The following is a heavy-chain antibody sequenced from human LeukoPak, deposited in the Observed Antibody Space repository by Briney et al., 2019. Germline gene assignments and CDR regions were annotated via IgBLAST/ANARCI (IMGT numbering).Heavy chain of an antibody. CDR3: ARESGHGNWFDP. V-gene: IGHV1-2*02. J-gene: IGHJ5*02. CDR1: GYTFTGYY. Sequence: ASVKVSCKASGYTFTGYYMHWVRQAPGQGLEWTGWINPNSGGTNYAQKFQGRVTMTRDTSISTAYMELSRLRSDDTAVYYCARESGHGNWFDPWGQGTLVTVSS. CDR2: INPNSGGT.